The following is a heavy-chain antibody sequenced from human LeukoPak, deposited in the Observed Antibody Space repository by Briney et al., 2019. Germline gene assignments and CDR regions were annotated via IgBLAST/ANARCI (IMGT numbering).Heavy chain of an antibody. J-gene: IGHJ4*02. D-gene: IGHD3-9*01. Sequence: GGSLRLSCAASGFTLSSYYMAWVRQAPGKGLEWVSVIYHSGNTDYADSVKGRFTISRDNSKNTVYLQMSSLRAEDTAVYYCARVRVTGYSNFAYWGQGTLVTVSS. CDR2: IYHSGNT. CDR3: ARVRVTGYSNFAY. CDR1: GFTLSSYY. V-gene: IGHV3-53*01.